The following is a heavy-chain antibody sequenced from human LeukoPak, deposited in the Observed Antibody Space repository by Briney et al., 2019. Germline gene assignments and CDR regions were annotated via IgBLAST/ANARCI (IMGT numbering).Heavy chain of an antibody. D-gene: IGHD3-22*01. CDR1: GFTFSTYS. J-gene: IGHJ6*03. CDR3: ARDYFDSSDYPQTYYYYYMDV. V-gene: IGHV3-21*01. CDR2: ISSSSSFM. Sequence: PGGSLRLSCAASGFTFSTYSLNWVRQAPGKGLEWVSSISSSSSFMYYADSVKGRFTISRDNAKNALYLQMNSLRAEDTAVYYCARDYFDSSDYPQTYYYYYMDVWGKGTTVTVSS.